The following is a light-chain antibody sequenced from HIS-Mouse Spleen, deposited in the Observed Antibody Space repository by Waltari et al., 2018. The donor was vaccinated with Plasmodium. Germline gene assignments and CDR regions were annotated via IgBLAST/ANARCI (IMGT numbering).Light chain of an antibody. V-gene: IGLV3-25*03. Sequence: SYELTQPPSVSVSPGQTARITCSGAALPQQYASWYQQKPGQAPVLVIYKDSERPSGIPERFSGSSSGTTVTLTISGVQAEDEADYYCQSADSSGTYWVFGGGTKLTVL. CDR3: QSADSSGTYWV. CDR2: KDS. J-gene: IGLJ3*02. CDR1: ALPQQY.